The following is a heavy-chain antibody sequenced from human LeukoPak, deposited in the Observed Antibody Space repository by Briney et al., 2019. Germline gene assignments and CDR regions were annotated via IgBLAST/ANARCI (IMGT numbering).Heavy chain of an antibody. Sequence: PGGSLRLSCAASGFIFSSYAMHWVRQAPGKGLEWVAVIYTGGSPYYADSVKGRFAISRDISKNTVYLQMYSLRAEDTAVYYCARGAATGPTLGLDYWGQGTLVTVSS. J-gene: IGHJ4*02. CDR3: ARGAATGPTLGLDY. CDR1: GFIFSSYA. V-gene: IGHV3-53*01. D-gene: IGHD6-13*01. CDR2: IYTGGSP.